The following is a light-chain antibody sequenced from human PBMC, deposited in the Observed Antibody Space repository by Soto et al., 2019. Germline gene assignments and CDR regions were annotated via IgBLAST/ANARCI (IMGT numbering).Light chain of an antibody. J-gene: IGKJ2*01. CDR3: QQRSNWPPMYT. Sequence: EIVLTQSPATLSLSPGERATLSCRASQSVSSYLAWYQEKPGQALRLLIYDASNRATGIPARFSGSGSGTDFTLTISSLEPEDFAVYYCQQRSNWPPMYTFGQGNKLEIK. CDR1: QSVSSY. V-gene: IGKV3-11*01. CDR2: DAS.